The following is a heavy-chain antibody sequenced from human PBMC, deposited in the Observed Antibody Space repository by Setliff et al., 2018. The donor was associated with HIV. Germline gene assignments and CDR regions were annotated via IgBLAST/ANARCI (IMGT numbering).Heavy chain of an antibody. D-gene: IGHD2-21*02. CDR1: GDSISSYY. CDR2: IYSTGDS. CDR3: ATLGHSGGNFLAY. J-gene: IGHJ4*02. V-gene: IGHV4-4*09. Sequence: SETLSLTCTVSGDSISSYYWSWIRQPPGKELEWIGYIYSTGDSNYNPSLKSRVTMAVDTSKSQFSLKLTSVAAADTAVYYCATLGHSGGNFLAYWGQGSLVTVSS.